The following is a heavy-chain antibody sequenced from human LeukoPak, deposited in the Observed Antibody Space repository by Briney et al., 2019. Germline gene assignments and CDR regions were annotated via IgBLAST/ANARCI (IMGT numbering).Heavy chain of an antibody. CDR3: VKEQSSGNYRTADF. CDR1: GFTLSSCG. V-gene: IGHV3-30*18. CDR2: ITYDGITT. J-gene: IGHJ4*02. Sequence: GTSLRLSCAASGFTLSSCGMHWVRQSPGKGLEWVAVITYDGITTYFDDSVKGRFTISRDTSKSMLYLQMNSLRPEDTAVYYCVKEQSSGNYRTADFWGQGTLVTVSS. D-gene: IGHD3-10*01.